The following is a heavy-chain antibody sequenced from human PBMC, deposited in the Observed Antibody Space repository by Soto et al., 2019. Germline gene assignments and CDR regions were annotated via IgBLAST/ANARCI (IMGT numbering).Heavy chain of an antibody. CDR3: ARVREPWFTYWYFDL. D-gene: IGHD1-26*01. J-gene: IGHJ2*01. V-gene: IGHV4-59*01. CDR1: GGSISYYY. CDR2: IYYSGST. Sequence: SETLSLTCTVSGGSISYYYWSWIRQPPGKGLEYICYIYYSGSTNYNPALKIRVNMSVGPAKNPFSLRFNSVTAAGTAVYYCARVREPWFTYWYFDLWGRGTLVTGSS.